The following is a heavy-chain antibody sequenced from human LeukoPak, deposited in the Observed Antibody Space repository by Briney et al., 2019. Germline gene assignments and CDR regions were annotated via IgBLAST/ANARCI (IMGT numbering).Heavy chain of an antibody. V-gene: IGHV1-69*06. CDR2: IIPIFGTA. J-gene: IGHJ4*02. CDR1: GGTFSSYA. Sequence: ASVKVSCKASGGTFSSYAISWVRQAPGQGLEWMGGIIPIFGTANYAQKFQGRVTITADKSTSTAYMELSSLRSEDTAVYYCARHYYDSSGYYFWGQGTLVTVSS. CDR3: ARHYYDSSGYYF. D-gene: IGHD3-22*01.